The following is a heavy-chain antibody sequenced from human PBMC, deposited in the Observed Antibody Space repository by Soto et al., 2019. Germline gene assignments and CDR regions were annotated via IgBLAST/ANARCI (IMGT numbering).Heavy chain of an antibody. V-gene: IGHV3-15*07. D-gene: IGHD3-10*01. CDR3: TARITMVRGPSPYYYYGMDV. J-gene: IGHJ6*04. CDR1: GFTFSNAW. Sequence: EVQLVESGGCLVKPGGSLRLSCAASGFTFSNAWMNWVRQAPGKGLEWVGRITSKTDGGTTDYAAPVKGRFTISRDDAKITLYLQMNRLKTEDSAVYYCTARITMVRGPSPYYYYGMDVWGKGTTVTVSS. CDR2: ITSKTDGGTT.